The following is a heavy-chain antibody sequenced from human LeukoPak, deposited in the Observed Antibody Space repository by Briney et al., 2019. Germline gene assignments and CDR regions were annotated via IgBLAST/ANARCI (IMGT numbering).Heavy chain of an antibody. CDR3: ARGVDPAAYDY. J-gene: IGHJ4*02. V-gene: IGHV4-28*03. CDR2: IYYGGST. CDR1: GYSISSSNW. D-gene: IGHD2-2*01. Sequence: PSETLSLTCAVSGYSISSSNWWGWIRQPPGKGLEWIGYIYYGGSTYYNPSLKNRVTMSVDTSKNQVSLKLSSVTAADTAVYYCARGVDPAAYDYWGQGTLVTVSS.